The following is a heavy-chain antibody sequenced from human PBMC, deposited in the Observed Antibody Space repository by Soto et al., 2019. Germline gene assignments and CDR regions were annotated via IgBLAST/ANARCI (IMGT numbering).Heavy chain of an antibody. CDR2: ISYDGNNK. CDR1: GFTFSSYA. Sequence: QVQLVESGGGVVQPGRSLRLSCAASGFTFSSYAMHWVRQAPGKGLEWVAVISYDGNNKYYADSVKGRFTISRDNSKNTLYLQMNSLRAEDTAVYYCARDRDVYYYYGMDVWGQGTTVTVSS. J-gene: IGHJ6*02. V-gene: IGHV3-30-3*01. CDR3: ARDRDVYYYYGMDV.